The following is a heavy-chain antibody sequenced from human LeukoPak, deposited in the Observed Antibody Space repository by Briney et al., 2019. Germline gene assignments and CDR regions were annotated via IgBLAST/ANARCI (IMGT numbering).Heavy chain of an antibody. Sequence: QTGGSLRLSCAASGFTFSRYNMNWVRQAPGKGLEWVANIKQDGSEKYYVDSVKGRFTISRDNAKNSLYLQMNSLRAEDTAVYYCAREPSTKAHWGGQGTLVTVSS. D-gene: IGHD7-27*01. J-gene: IGHJ4*02. CDR2: IKQDGSEK. CDR1: GFTFSRYN. V-gene: IGHV3-7*01. CDR3: AREPSTKAHW.